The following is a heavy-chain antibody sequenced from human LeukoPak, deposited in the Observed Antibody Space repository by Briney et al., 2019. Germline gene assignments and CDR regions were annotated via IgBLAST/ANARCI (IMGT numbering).Heavy chain of an antibody. CDR2: ISSNSGYM. V-gene: IGHV3-21*01. Sequence: GGSLRLSCAASGFTFSGYWMSWVRQAPRKGLEWVSSISSNSGYMYYADSVKGRFTISRDNAKNSLYLQMNSLRAEDTAVYYCASRAFGEFPPYYYGMDVWGQGTTVTVSS. J-gene: IGHJ6*02. D-gene: IGHD3-10*01. CDR1: GFTFSGYW. CDR3: ASRAFGEFPPYYYGMDV.